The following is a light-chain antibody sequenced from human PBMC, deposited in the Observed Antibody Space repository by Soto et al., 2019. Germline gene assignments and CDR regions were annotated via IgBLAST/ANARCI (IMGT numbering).Light chain of an antibody. CDR3: QHRFNWPLT. Sequence: EIVLTQSPATLSLSPGERATLSYRASQSVSTYLAWYQQKPGQAPRLLIYDSSTRATGIPARFSGSGSGTDFTLTISSLESEDFAVYFCQHRFNWPLTFGGGTKVEIK. CDR2: DSS. V-gene: IGKV3-11*01. J-gene: IGKJ4*01. CDR1: QSVSTY.